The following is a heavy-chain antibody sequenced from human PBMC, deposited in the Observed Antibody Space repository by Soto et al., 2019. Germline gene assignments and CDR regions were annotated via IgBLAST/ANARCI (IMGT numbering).Heavy chain of an antibody. D-gene: IGHD1-7*01. CDR1: GGSVSSGSYY. V-gene: IGHV4-61*01. CDR3: ARDELELRWFDP. J-gene: IGHJ5*02. Sequence: ASETLSLTCTVSGGSVSSGSYYWSWIRQPPGKGLEWVGYIYYSGSTNYNPSLKSRVTISVDTSKNQFSLKPSSVTAADTAVYYCARDELELRWFDPWGQGTLVTVSS. CDR2: IYYSGST.